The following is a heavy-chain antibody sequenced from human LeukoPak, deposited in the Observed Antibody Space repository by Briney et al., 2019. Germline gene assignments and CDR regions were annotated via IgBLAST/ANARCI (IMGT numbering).Heavy chain of an antibody. D-gene: IGHD3-16*02. CDR1: GGSFSGYY. V-gene: IGHV4-34*01. CDR3: ARRREYYDYVWGSYPLEDY. J-gene: IGHJ4*02. Sequence: SETLSLTCAVYGGSFSGYYWSWIRQPPGKGLEWIGEINHSGSTNYNPSLKSRVTISVDTSKNQFSLKLSSVTAADTAVYYCARRREYYDYVWGSYPLEDYWGQGTLVTVSS. CDR2: INHSGST.